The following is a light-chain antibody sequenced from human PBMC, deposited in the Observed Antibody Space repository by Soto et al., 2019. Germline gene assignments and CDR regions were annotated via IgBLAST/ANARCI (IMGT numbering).Light chain of an antibody. CDR1: SSNIGDNP. CDR3: AAWDDSLNAL. J-gene: IGLJ1*01. V-gene: IGLV1-44*01. CDR2: IND. Sequence: QSVLTQPPSASGTPGQRVTISCSGSSSNIGDNPVNWYQQVPGAAPKLLIYINDQRPSGVPDRFSGSKSGTSASLAISGLQPEDEADYYCAAWDDSLNALFGTGTKAPS.